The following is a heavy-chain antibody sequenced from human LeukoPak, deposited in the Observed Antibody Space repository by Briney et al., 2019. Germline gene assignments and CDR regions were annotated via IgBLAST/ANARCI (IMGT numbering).Heavy chain of an antibody. CDR3: ARDHPTFS. V-gene: IGHV3-48*01. D-gene: IGHD3-16*01. Sequence: QPGGSLRLSCAASGFIFSSYNMNWVRQAPGKGLEWVSFISSSGSTIYYADSVKGRFTVSRDKAKNSLYLQMNILGAEDTAVYYCARDHPTFSWGQGTLVTVSS. J-gene: IGHJ4*02. CDR2: ISSSGSTI. CDR1: GFIFSSYN.